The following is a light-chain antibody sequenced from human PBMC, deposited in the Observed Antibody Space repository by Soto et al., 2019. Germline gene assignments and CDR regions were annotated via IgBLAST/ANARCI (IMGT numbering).Light chain of an antibody. Sequence: EIVLTQSPGTLSLSPGERATLSCRASQSVSSTNLAWYQQRPGQAPRLLIFGASNRATGVPDRFSGSGSGTDFTLAISRLEPEYFAVYYCQQFGSSPLLTFGGGTNVEIK. V-gene: IGKV3-20*01. CDR2: GAS. CDR1: QSVSSTN. CDR3: QQFGSSPLLT. J-gene: IGKJ4*01.